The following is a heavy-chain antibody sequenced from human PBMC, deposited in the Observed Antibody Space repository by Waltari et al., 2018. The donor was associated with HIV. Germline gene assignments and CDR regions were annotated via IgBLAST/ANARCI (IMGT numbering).Heavy chain of an antibody. D-gene: IGHD1-1*01. CDR2: IIPIFGTA. J-gene: IGHJ4*02. CDR3: ARDLNAVELGTGTPGY. CDR1: GGSIRPYA. V-gene: IGHV1-69*01. Sequence: QVQLVQSGAEVKTPGSSVKVSCQASGGSIRPYAISWVRQAPGQGLEWMGGIIPIFGTANFAQKFQGRVTFTADVSTSTAYMELSSLTSKDTAVYYCARDLNAVELGTGTPGYWGQGTLVTVSS.